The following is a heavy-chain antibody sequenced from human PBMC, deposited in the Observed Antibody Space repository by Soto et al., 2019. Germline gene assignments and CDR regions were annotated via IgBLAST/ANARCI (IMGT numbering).Heavy chain of an antibody. CDR2: MNPNSGNT. CDR3: ARGRKHSSSWYLVQH. V-gene: IGHV1-8*01. D-gene: IGHD6-13*01. J-gene: IGHJ1*01. CDR1: GYTFTSYL. Sequence: ASVKVSCKASGYTFTSYLINWVRLATEQGLEWMGWMNPNSGNTGYAQKFQGRVTMTRNTSISTAYMELSSLRSEDAAVYYCARGRKHSSSWYLVQHWGQGTLVTVSS.